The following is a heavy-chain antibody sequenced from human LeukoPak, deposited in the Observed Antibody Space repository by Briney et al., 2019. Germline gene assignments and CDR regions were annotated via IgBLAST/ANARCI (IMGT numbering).Heavy chain of an antibody. V-gene: IGHV3-21*01. CDR2: ISSSSSYI. CDR1: GGSISSSS. Sequence: ETLSLTCTVSGGSISSSSYYWGWIRQPPGKGLEWVSSISSSSSYIYYADSVKGRFTISRDNAKNSLYLQMNSLRAEDTAVYYCARDVDTAMVPHFDYWGQGTLVTVSS. D-gene: IGHD5-18*01. CDR3: ARDVDTAMVPHFDY. J-gene: IGHJ4*02.